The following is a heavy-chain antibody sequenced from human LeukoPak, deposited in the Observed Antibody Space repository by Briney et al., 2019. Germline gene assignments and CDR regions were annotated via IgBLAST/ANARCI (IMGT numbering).Heavy chain of an antibody. J-gene: IGHJ4*02. CDR2: IYYSGST. CDR3: ARTGTYGDYAEY. V-gene: IGHV4-59*01. CDR1: GGSISSYY. Sequence: SETLSFTCTVSGGSISSYYWSWIRQPPGKGLEWIGYIYYSGSTNYNPSLKSRVTISVDTSKNQFSLKLSSVTAADTAVYYCARTGTYGDYAEYWGQGTLVTLSS. D-gene: IGHD4-17*01.